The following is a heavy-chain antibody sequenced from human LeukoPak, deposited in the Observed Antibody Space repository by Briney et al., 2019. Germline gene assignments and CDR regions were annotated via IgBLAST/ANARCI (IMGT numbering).Heavy chain of an antibody. Sequence: SSETLSLTCAVSGGSLSGYYWSWIRQPPGKGLEWIGEINHSGNTNYNPSLKSRVTMSVDTSKNYFYLKLSSVTAADTAVYYRARQGSGTSYYYYTFPYWGQGTLVTVSS. J-gene: IGHJ4*02. CDR3: ARQGSGTSYYYYTFPY. V-gene: IGHV4-34*01. CDR2: INHSGNT. D-gene: IGHD1-26*01. CDR1: GGSLSGYY.